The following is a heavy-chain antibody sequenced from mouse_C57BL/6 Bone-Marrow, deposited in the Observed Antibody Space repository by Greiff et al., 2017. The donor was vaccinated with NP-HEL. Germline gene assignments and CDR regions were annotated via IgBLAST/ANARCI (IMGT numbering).Heavy chain of an antibody. V-gene: IGHV5-12*01. CDR3: ANRMITTGIFDY. D-gene: IGHD2-4*01. J-gene: IGHJ2*01. Sequence: EVMLVESGGGLVQPGGSLKLSCAASGFTFSDYYMYWVRQTPEKRLEWVAYISNGGGSTYYPDTVKGRFTISRDNAKNTLYLQVSRLKSEDTALYYCANRMITTGIFDYWGQGTTLTVSS. CDR2: ISNGGGST. CDR1: GFTFSDYY.